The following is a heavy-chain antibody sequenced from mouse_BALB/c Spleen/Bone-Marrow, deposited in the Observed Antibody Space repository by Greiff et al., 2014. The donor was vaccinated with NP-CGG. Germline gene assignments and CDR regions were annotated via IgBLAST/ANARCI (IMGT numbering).Heavy chain of an antibody. D-gene: IGHD1-2*01. CDR3: ARLEHYYGYYSDY. CDR1: GYSFTGYY. V-gene: IGHV1-34*01. J-gene: IGHJ2*01. CDR2: VNPNNGGT. Sequence: VQLKESGPDLVKPGASVQISCKASGYSFTGYYLHWVKQSQGQSLEWIGRVNPNNGGTGYNQKFKGKAMLAVDKSSSTAYMELRSLTSEDSAVYYYARLEHYYGYYSDYWGQGTTLTVSS.